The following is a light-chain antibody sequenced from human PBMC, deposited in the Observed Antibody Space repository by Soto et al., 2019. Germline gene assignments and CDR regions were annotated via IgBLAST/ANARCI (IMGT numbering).Light chain of an antibody. J-gene: IGLJ1*01. Sequence: QSVLSQPASVSGSPGQSITISCTGTSGFVGSFSLVSWYQQHPGKAPKVMISEGHRRPSGVPDRFSGSTSVNSASLTISGLKADDEDDYSCCLYIGATTYGFGNVNKVTAL. CDR3: CLYIGATTYG. CDR2: EGH. CDR1: SGFVGSFSL. V-gene: IGLV2-23*01.